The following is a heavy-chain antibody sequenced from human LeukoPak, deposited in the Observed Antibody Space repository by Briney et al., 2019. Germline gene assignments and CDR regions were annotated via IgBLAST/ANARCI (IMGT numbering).Heavy chain of an antibody. D-gene: IGHD1-1*01. CDR3: ARLWRAAIDY. Sequence: SETLSLTCTVSGASISSSSDYWGSFRQPPGKGLEGFVSVYYNVNTYYNQSPKSRATISADPSKNQFSLKLTSVTAADTAVYYCARLWRAAIDYGGQGTLVTVSS. V-gene: IGHV4-39*01. CDR1: GASISSSSDY. CDR2: VYYNVNT. J-gene: IGHJ4*02.